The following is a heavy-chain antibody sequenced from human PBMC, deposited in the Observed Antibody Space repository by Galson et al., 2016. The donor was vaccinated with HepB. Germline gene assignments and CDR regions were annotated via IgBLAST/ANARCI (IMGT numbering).Heavy chain of an antibody. V-gene: IGHV3-23*01. CDR1: GFTFSSYP. J-gene: IGHJ2*01. CDR3: AKDRGLHHWFFDL. CDR2: ISGSGGST. D-gene: IGHD2-15*01. Sequence: SLRLSCAASGFTFSSYPMSWVRQAPGRGLVWVSLISGSGGSTHYADSVKGRFTISRDNSKNTLYLQMNSLRAEDTAVYYCAKDRGLHHWFFDLWGRGTPVTVSS.